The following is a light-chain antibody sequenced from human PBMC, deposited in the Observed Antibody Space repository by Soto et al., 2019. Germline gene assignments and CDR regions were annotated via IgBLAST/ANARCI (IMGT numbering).Light chain of an antibody. V-gene: IGLV2-8*01. CDR3: TSYAGSNNVV. J-gene: IGLJ2*01. CDR1: SSDVGGYNY. Sequence: QLVLTQPPSASGSPGQSVTISCTGTSSDVGGYNYVSWYQQYPGKAPKLMIYEVSKRPSGVPDRFSGSKSGNTASLTVSGLQAEDEADYYCTSYAGSNNVVFGGGTKLTVL. CDR2: EVS.